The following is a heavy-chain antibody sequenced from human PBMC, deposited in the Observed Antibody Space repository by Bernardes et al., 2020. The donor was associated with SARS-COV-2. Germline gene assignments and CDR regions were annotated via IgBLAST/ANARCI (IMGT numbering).Heavy chain of an antibody. CDR3: ARDAYSGYDYDYYYGMDV. V-gene: IGHV3-11*01. D-gene: IGHD5-12*01. CDR1: GFTFSDYY. J-gene: IGHJ6*02. Sequence: GGSLRLSCAASGFTFSDYYMSWIRQAPGKGLEWVSYISSSGSTIYYADSVKGRFTISRDNAKNSLYLQMNSLRAEDTAVYYCARDAYSGYDYDYYYGMDVWGQGTTVTVSS. CDR2: ISSSGSTI.